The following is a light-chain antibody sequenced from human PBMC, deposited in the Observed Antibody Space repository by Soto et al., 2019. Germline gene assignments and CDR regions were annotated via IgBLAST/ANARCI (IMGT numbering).Light chain of an antibody. J-gene: IGKJ2*01. CDR3: MQGLLTPHT. CDR1: QSLLHSNGYTY. CDR2: LAS. Sequence: DIVMTQSPLSLPVTPGEPASFSCRSSQSLLHSNGYTYLDWFLQKPAQSPQLLVYLASRRASGVLERFTGSGSGPDFTLKISRLKAEDVGVYSSMQGLLTPHTSGQRTNL. V-gene: IGKV2-28*01.